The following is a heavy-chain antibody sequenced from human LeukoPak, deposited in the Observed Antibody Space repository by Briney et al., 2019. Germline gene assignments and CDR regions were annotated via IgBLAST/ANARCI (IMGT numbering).Heavy chain of an antibody. D-gene: IGHD3-10*01. CDR1: GFTFSSYA. CDR3: ARAGYYYASGSYGIHFDY. J-gene: IGHJ4*02. CDR2: ISGSDGST. V-gene: IGHV3-23*01. Sequence: GGSLRLSCAASGFTFSSYAMSWVRQAPGKGLEWVSAISGSDGSTYYADSVKGRFTISRDNSKNTLYLQMNSLRAEDTAVYYCARAGYYYASGSYGIHFDYWGQGTLVTVSS.